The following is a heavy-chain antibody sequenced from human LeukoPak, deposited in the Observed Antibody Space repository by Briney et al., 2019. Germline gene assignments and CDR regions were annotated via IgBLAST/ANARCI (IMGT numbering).Heavy chain of an antibody. CDR3: TRVGVGGYDFWSGYLAFDY. V-gene: IGHV3-49*04. J-gene: IGHJ4*02. Sequence: GGSLRLSCTASGFTFGDYAMSWVRQAPGKGLEWVGFIRSKAYGGTTEYAASVKGRFTISRDDSKSIAYLQMNSLKTEDTAVYYCTRVGVGGYDFWSGYLAFDYWGQGTLVTVSS. CDR2: IRSKAYGGTT. CDR1: GFTFGDYA. D-gene: IGHD3-3*01.